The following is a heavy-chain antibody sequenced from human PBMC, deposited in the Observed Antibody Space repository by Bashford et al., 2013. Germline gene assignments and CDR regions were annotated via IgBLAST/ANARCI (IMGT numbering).Heavy chain of an antibody. D-gene: IGHD2-21*01. V-gene: IGHV4-39*01. J-gene: IGHJ4*02. CDR3: ARKIPAVGHFDY. CDR2: IYYSGST. Sequence: SETLSLTCTVSGGSISSSSYYWGWIRQPPGKGLEWIGSIYYSGSTYYNPSLKSRVTISVDTSKNQFSLKLSSVTAADTAVYYCARKIPAVGHFDYWGQGTLVTVSS. CDR1: GGSISSSSYY.